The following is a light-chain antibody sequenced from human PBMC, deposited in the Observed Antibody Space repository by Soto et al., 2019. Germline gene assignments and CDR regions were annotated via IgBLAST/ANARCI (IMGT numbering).Light chain of an antibody. CDR3: HQYNDWWT. J-gene: IGKJ1*01. CDR2: GAS. CDR1: QSVSNN. V-gene: IGKV3-15*01. Sequence: IVMTQSPAALSVSPGERATLSCRASQSVSNNLAWYQQKPGQAPRLLNYGASTRATGIPARFSGSGSGTEFTLNISRLQSEDFAVYYCHQYNDWWTFGQGTKVDIX.